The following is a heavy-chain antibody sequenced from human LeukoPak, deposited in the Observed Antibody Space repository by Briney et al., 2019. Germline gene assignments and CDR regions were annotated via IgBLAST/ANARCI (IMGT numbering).Heavy chain of an antibody. D-gene: IGHD3-22*01. CDR2: MYYSGST. Sequence: SQTLSLTCTVSGGSISSGDYYWSWTRQPPGKGLEWIAYMYYSGSTYYNPSLKSRVTMSADTSKNQLSLRLSSVTAADTAVYYCARPYYYDSRIDPWGQGILVTVSS. J-gene: IGHJ5*02. CDR1: GGSISSGDYY. V-gene: IGHV4-30-4*01. CDR3: ARPYYYDSRIDP.